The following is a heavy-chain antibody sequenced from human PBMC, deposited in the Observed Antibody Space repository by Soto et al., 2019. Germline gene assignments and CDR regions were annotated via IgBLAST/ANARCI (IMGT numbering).Heavy chain of an antibody. CDR2: FYTSGRT. CDR1: GGSISGHY. D-gene: IGHD4-17*01. V-gene: IGHV4-4*07. CDR3: ARASGGDEYFQH. Sequence: SETLSLTCTVSGGSISGHYWSWIRQPAGKGLEWIGRFYTSGRTNYNPSLKSRLTMSVDTSKNQFSLKLNSVTAADTAVYYCARASGGDEYFQHWGQGTLVTVSS. J-gene: IGHJ1*01.